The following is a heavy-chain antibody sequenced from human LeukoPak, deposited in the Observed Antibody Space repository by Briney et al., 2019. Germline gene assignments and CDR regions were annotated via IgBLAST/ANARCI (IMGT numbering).Heavy chain of an antibody. V-gene: IGHV1-69*04. CDR3: ARDLRGAAAGTEYFDY. CDR1: GGTFSSYA. CDR2: IIPILGIA. J-gene: IGHJ4*02. Sequence: GASVKVSCKASGGTFSSYAISWVRQAPGQGLEWMGRIIPILGIANYAQKFQGRVTITADKSTSTAYMELSSLRSEDTAVYYCARDLRGAAAGTEYFDYWGQGTLVTVSS. D-gene: IGHD6-13*01.